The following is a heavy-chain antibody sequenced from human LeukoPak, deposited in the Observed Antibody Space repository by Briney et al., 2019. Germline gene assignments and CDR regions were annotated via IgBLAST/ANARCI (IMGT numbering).Heavy chain of an antibody. Sequence: SETLSLTCAVYGGSFSGYYWSWIRQPPGKGLEWIGEINHSGSTNYNPSLKGRVTISVDTSKNQFSLKRSSVTPADTAVYYCAXVYXXXRSPSQPGYNWFDPWGQGTLVTVSS. CDR3: AXVYXXXRSPSQPGYNWFDP. D-gene: IGHD1-14*01. V-gene: IGHV4-34*01. J-gene: IGHJ5*02. CDR2: INHSGST. CDR1: GGSFSGYY.